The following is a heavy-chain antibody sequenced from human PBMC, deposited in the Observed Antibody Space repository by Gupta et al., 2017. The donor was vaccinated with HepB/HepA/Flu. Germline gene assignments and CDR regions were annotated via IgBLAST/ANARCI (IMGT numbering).Heavy chain of an antibody. CDR3: ARDGEVVTAIYYYYYGMDV. D-gene: IGHD2-21*02. CDR2: ISYDGSNK. Sequence: QVQLVESGGGVVQPGRSLRLSCAASGFTFSSYATHWVRQAPGKGLEWGAVISYDGSNKYYADSVKGRFTISRDNSKNTLYLQMNSLRAEDTAVYYCARDGEVVTAIYYYYYGMDVWGQGTTVTVSS. V-gene: IGHV3-30-3*01. CDR1: GFTFSSYA. J-gene: IGHJ6*02.